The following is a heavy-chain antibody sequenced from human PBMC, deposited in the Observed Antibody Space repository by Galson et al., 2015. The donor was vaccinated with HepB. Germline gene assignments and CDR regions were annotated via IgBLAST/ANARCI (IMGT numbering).Heavy chain of an antibody. CDR3: ARDLSRYSSSWYWFDP. D-gene: IGHD6-13*01. CDR1: GYTFTSYA. V-gene: IGHV1-3*01. Sequence: VKVSCKASGYTFTSYAMHWVRQAPGQRLEWMGWINAGNGNTKYSQKFQGRVTITRDTSASTAYMELSSLRSEDTAVYYCARDLSRYSSSWYWFDPWGQGTLVTVSS. J-gene: IGHJ5*02. CDR2: INAGNGNT.